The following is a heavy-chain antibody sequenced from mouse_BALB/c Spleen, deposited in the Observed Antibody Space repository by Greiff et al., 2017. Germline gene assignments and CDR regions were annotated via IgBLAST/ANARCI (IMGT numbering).Heavy chain of an antibody. CDR3: ARGGFYYGKDYYAMDY. CDR1: GYAFSSSW. D-gene: IGHD2-1*01. CDR2: IYPGDGDT. Sequence: QVQLQQSGPELVKPGASVKISCKASGYAFSSSWMNWVKQRPGQGLEWIGRIYPGDGDTNYNGKFKGKATLTADKSSSTAYMQLSSLTSVDSAVYFCARGGFYYGKDYYAMDYWGQGTSVTVSS. J-gene: IGHJ4*01. V-gene: IGHV1-82*01.